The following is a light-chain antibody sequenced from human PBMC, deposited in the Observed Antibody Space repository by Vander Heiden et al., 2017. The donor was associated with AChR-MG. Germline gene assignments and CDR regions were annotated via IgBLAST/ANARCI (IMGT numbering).Light chain of an antibody. Sequence: SYELTQPSSVSVSPGQTVIITCSGDVLSGKFARWFQQMPGQAPVLVIYRDSERPSGIPERFSGSSSGTTVTLTISGAQLEDEADYYCYSAADNSPWVFGGGTRLTVL. CDR2: RDS. V-gene: IGLV3-27*01. CDR3: YSAADNSPWV. J-gene: IGLJ3*02. CDR1: VLSGKF.